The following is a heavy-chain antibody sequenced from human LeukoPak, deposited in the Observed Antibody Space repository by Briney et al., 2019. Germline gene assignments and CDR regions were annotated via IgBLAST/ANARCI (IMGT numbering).Heavy chain of an antibody. V-gene: IGHV3-33*01. D-gene: IGHD6-13*01. CDR2: IWYDGSNK. CDR3: ARFSIAASRSFLDY. CDR1: GFTFSSYG. J-gene: IGHJ4*02. Sequence: GGSLRLSCAASGFTFSSYGMHWVRQAPGKGLEWVAVIWYDGSNKYYADSVKGRFTISRDNSKNTLYLQMNSLRAEDTAVYYCARFSIAASRSFLDYWGQGTLVTVSS.